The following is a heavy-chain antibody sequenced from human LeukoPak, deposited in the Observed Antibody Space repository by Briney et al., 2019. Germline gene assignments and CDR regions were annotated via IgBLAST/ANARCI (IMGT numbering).Heavy chain of an antibody. CDR3: ARKGNAFDI. CDR2: INTDESST. Sequence: GGSLRLSCAASGFTLSNYWMHWVRHAPGKGLVWVSRINTDESSTSYADSVKGRFTISRDNAKNTLYLQMNSLRAEDTAVYYCARKGNAFDIWGQGTMVTVSS. CDR1: GFTLSNYW. D-gene: IGHD3-10*01. V-gene: IGHV3-74*01. J-gene: IGHJ3*02.